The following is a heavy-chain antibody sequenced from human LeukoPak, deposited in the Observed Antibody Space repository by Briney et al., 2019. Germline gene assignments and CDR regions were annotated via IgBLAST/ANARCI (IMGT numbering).Heavy chain of an antibody. Sequence: GGSLRLSCAASGFTFSSYSMNWVRQAPGKGLEWVSSISGGGETTYYADSAKGRFTISRDNSQNTLYLQMNSLRAEDAAVYYCARDYADYVGYFFFDYWGQGTLVTVSS. CDR3: ARDYADYVGYFFFDY. CDR1: GFTFSSYS. CDR2: ISGGGETT. V-gene: IGHV3-23*01. D-gene: IGHD4-17*01. J-gene: IGHJ4*02.